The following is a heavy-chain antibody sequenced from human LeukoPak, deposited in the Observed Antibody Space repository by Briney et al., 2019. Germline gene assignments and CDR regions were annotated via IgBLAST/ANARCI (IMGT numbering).Heavy chain of an antibody. J-gene: IGHJ1*01. Sequence: IRQPXGKGXXXXXEINHSGSTNYNPSLKRRVTISVDTSKNQFSLKLSSVTAADTAVYYCARGPNVSDFWSGYSYFQHWGQGTLVTVSS. CDR2: INHSGST. V-gene: IGHV4-34*01. CDR3: ARGPNVSDFWSGYSYFQH. D-gene: IGHD3-3*01.